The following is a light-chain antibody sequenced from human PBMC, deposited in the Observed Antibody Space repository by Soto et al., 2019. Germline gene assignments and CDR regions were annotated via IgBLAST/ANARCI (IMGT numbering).Light chain of an antibody. CDR2: AAS. Sequence: EVLMTQSPATLSVSPGDRATLSCRASQSINSNLAWYQQQPGQAPRLLIYAASTRATAVPDRFSGSGSGTDFTLTITSLRSDDFAVYFCQQYTDWPITFGQGTRLEIK. CDR3: QQYTDWPIT. J-gene: IGKJ5*01. CDR1: QSINSN. V-gene: IGKV3-15*01.